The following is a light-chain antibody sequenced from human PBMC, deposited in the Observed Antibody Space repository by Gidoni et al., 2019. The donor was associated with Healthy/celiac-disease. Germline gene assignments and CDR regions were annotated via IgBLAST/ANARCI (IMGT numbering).Light chain of an antibody. CDR2: AAS. V-gene: IGKV1-39*01. Sequence: DIELTQSPASLSSSVGDRVTITCRASQSISSYLTWYQQKPGKAPKLLIYAASSLHSGVPSRFSGSGSGTDFTLTISSLEPEDFATYYCQQSYSRPYTFGHGTKVEIK. CDR1: QSISSY. J-gene: IGKJ2*01. CDR3: QQSYSRPYT.